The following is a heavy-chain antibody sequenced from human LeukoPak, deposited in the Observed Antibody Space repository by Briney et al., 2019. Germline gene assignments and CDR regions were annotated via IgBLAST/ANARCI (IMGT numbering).Heavy chain of an antibody. CDR1: VGSISSYY. CDR2: IYTSGST. J-gene: IGHJ4*02. Sequence: SETLSLTCTLSVGSISSYYWSWIPEPPGKGLEWIGYIYTSGSTNYNPSLKSRVTISVHMSKNKFSLKLSSVTAADTAVYFCARSHRDSSGYYYPDYWGQGTLVTVFS. CDR3: ARSHRDSSGYYYPDY. D-gene: IGHD3-22*01. V-gene: IGHV4-4*09.